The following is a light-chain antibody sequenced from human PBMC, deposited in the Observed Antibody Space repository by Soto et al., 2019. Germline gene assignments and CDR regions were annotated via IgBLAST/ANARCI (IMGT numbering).Light chain of an antibody. CDR2: GAS. J-gene: IGKJ2*01. Sequence: EIVMTQSPATLSVSPGERATLSCRASQSVSSNLAWYQQKPGQAPRLLIYGASTRASGIPARFSGSGSGTEYNSTISCPQSGDFTVYYCQEYNSAPPYTFGQGTKLETK. CDR1: QSVSSN. CDR3: QEYNSAPPYT. V-gene: IGKV3-15*01.